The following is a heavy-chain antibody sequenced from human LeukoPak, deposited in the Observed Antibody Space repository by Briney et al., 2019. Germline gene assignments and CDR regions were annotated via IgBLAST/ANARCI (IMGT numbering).Heavy chain of an antibody. J-gene: IGHJ6*03. CDR3: ARGSRSSVTIFGVVTGLYYYYMDV. D-gene: IGHD3-3*01. CDR1: GYTFTSYD. V-gene: IGHV1-8*01. Sequence: ASVKVSCKASGYTFTSYDINWVRQATGQGLVWMGWMNPNSGNPGYAQKFQGRVTMTRNTSISTAYMELSSLRSEDTAVYYCARGSRSSVTIFGVVTGLYYYYMDVWGKGTTVTVSS. CDR2: MNPNSGNP.